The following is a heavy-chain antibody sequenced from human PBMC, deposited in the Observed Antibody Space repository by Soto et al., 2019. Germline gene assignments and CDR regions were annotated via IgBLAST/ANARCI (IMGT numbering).Heavy chain of an antibody. V-gene: IGHV4-38-2*02. D-gene: IGHD3-3*01. Sequence: SETLSLTCAVSGYSISSGYYWGWIRQPPGKGLEWIGSIYHSGSTYYNPSLKSRVTISVDTSKNQFSLKLSSVTAADTAVYYCARDRITIFGVAPFDYWGQGTRVTVSS. CDR3: ARDRITIFGVAPFDY. CDR1: GYSISSGYY. J-gene: IGHJ4*02. CDR2: IYHSGST.